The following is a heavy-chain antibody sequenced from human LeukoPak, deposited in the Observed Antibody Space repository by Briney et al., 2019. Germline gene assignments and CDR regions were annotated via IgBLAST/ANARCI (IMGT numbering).Heavy chain of an antibody. Sequence: PSETLSLTCAVYGGSFSGYYWSWIRQPPGKGLEWIGEINHSGYTNYNPSLKSRVTISVDSSKDQLSLKLSSVTAADTAVYYCATGSANYYDSSGYYYYFDYWGQGTLVTVSS. CDR2: INHSGYT. V-gene: IGHV4-34*01. D-gene: IGHD3-22*01. CDR1: GGSFSGYY. CDR3: ATGSANYYDSSGYYYYFDY. J-gene: IGHJ4*02.